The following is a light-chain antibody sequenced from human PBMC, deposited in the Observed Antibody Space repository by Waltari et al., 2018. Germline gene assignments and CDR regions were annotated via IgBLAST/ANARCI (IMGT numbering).Light chain of an antibody. CDR1: QSVRSY. CDR3: QQRSNWPLT. Sequence: ESVLTQSPATLSLSPGERATLSCRPSQSVRSYLAWYQQKPGQAPRLLIYDASNRATGIPARFSGSGSGTDFTLTISSLEPEDVAVYYCQQRSNWPLTFGGGTKVEI. V-gene: IGKV3-11*01. CDR2: DAS. J-gene: IGKJ4*01.